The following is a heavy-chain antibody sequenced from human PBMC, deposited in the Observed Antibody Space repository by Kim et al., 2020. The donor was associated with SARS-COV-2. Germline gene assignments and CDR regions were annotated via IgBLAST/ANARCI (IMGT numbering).Heavy chain of an antibody. CDR1: GFTFSSYG. Sequence: GGSLRLSCAASGFTFSSYGMHWVRQAPGKGLEWVAVISYDGSNKYYADSVKGRFTISRDNSKNTLYLQMNSLRAEDTAVYYCAKAADTEYYYYGMDVWGQGTTVTVSS. V-gene: IGHV3-30*18. D-gene: IGHD5-18*01. CDR2: ISYDGSNK. J-gene: IGHJ6*02. CDR3: AKAADTEYYYYGMDV.